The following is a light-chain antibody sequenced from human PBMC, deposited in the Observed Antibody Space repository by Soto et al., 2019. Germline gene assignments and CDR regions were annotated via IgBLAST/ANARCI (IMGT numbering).Light chain of an antibody. CDR1: QSVRNN. V-gene: IGKV3-15*01. CDR2: YAP. J-gene: IGKJ5*01. Sequence: EIMMTQSPATLSVSPGERATLSGRASQSVRNNLAWYQQKPCQAPRLLIYYAPTRATGVPARFSGSGSGRECTLTISSLQSEDSALYSCQQYNNWPPTTYGQGTRLQSK. CDR3: QQYNNWPPTT.